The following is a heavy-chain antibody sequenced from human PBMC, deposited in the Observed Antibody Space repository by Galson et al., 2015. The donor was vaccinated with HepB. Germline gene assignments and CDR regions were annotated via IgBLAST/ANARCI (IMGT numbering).Heavy chain of an antibody. CDR1: GYSFTSYW. Sequence: QSGAEVKKPGESLRISCKGSGYSFTSYWISWVRQMPGKGLEWMGRIDPSDSYTNYSPSFQGHVTISADKSISTAYLQWSSLKASDTAMYYCARHDPYCSSTSCPDFDYWGQGTLVTVSS. D-gene: IGHD2-2*01. CDR3: ARHDPYCSSTSCPDFDY. J-gene: IGHJ4*02. CDR2: IDPSDSYT. V-gene: IGHV5-10-1*01.